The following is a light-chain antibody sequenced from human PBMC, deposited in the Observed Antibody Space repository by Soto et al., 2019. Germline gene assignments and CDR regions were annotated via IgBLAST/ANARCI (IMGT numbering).Light chain of an antibody. Sequence: EIVLTQSPGTLSLSPGERATLSCRASQSVSSSYLAWYQQKPGQAPRLLIYGASSRATGIPNRFSGSGSGTDFTLTISRLETEDFAVYYCHQYDSSPHTFGGGTKVEIK. CDR3: HQYDSSPHT. V-gene: IGKV3-20*01. CDR2: GAS. CDR1: QSVSSSY. J-gene: IGKJ4*01.